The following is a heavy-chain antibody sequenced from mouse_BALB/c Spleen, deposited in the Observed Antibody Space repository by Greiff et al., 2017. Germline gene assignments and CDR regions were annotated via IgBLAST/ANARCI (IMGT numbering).Heavy chain of an antibody. V-gene: IGHV1-67*01. CDR3: ARRARSYGNYVGYYFDY. Sequence: QVQLQQSGPELVRPGVSVKISCKGSGYTFTDYAMHWVKQSHAKSLEWIGVISTYYGNTNYNQKFKGKATMTVDKSSSTAYMELARLTSEDSAIYYCARRARSYGNYVGYYFDYWGQGTTLTVSS. J-gene: IGHJ2*01. CDR1: GYTFTDYA. D-gene: IGHD2-10*02. CDR2: ISTYYGNT.